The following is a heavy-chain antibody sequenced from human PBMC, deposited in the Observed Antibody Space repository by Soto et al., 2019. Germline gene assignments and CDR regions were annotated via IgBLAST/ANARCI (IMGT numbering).Heavy chain of an antibody. J-gene: IGHJ6*02. V-gene: IGHV1-69*06. CDR2: IIPFYDKA. Sequence: QVEPVQSGVEVKKPGSSLKVSCKASGGTFTNYAFNWVRQAPGQGLAWMGGIIPFYDKANYAEKFLGRVTITADKSTTTAYMELSSLTSDDTAVYFCARGYRELYYYAMDVWGRGTPVIVSS. D-gene: IGHD3-10*01. CDR3: ARGYRELYYYAMDV. CDR1: GGTFTNYA.